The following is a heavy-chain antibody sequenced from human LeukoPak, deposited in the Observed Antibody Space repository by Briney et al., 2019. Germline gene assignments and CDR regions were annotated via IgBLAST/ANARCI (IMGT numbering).Heavy chain of an antibody. CDR3: ARDGGGDSNYYAFDI. J-gene: IGHJ3*02. D-gene: IGHD4-11*01. CDR1: GLTFSSYS. V-gene: IGHV3-21*01. Sequence: GGSLRLSCAASGLTFSSYSMNWVRQAPGKGLEWVSSISSSSSYIYYADSVKGRFTISRDNAKNSLYLQMNSLRAEDTAVFYCARDGGGDSNYYAFDIWGQGTMVTVSS. CDR2: ISSSSSYI.